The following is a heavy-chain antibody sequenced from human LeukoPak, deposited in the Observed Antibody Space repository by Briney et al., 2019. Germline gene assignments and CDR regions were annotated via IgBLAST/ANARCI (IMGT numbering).Heavy chain of an antibody. CDR1: GGSISSYY. V-gene: IGHV4-59*08. D-gene: IGHD6-13*01. J-gene: IGHJ5*02. Sequence: PSETLSLTCTVSGGSISSYYWSWIRQPPGKGLEWIGYIYYSGSTNYNPSLKSRVTISVDTSKNQFSLKLSSVTAADTAVYCCASGIAATWGQGTLVTVSS. CDR2: IYYSGST. CDR3: ASGIAAT.